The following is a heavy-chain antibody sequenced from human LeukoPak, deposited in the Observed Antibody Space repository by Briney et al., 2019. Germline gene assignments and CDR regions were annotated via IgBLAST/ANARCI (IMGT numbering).Heavy chain of an antibody. Sequence: ASVKVSCKASGYTFTSYYMHWVRQAPGQGLEWMGIISPSGGSTSYAQKFQGRVTMTRDTSTSTVYMELSSLRSEDTAVYYCARDRQQLALGDYWGQGTLVTVSS. CDR1: GYTFTSYY. D-gene: IGHD6-13*01. J-gene: IGHJ4*02. CDR3: ARDRQQLALGDY. V-gene: IGHV1-46*01. CDR2: ISPSGGST.